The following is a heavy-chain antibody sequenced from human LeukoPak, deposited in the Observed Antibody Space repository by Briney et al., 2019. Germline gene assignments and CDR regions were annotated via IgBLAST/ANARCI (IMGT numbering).Heavy chain of an antibody. J-gene: IGHJ5*02. D-gene: IGHD6-13*01. CDR2: ISAYNGNT. Sequence: GASVKVSCKASGYTFTNYGISWVRQAPGQGLEWMGWISAYNGNTNYAQKLQDRVTMTTNTSTSTAYMELRSLRSDDTAVYYCARGWVAAAGRRRWFDPWGQGTLVTVSS. CDR3: ARGWVAAAGRRRWFDP. CDR1: GYTFTNYG. V-gene: IGHV1-18*01.